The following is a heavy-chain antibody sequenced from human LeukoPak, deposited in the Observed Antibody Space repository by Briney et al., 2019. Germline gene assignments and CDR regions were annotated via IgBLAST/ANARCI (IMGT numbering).Heavy chain of an antibody. CDR1: GGSFSGYY. J-gene: IGHJ4*02. D-gene: IGHD3-22*01. CDR2: INHSGST. Sequence: PSETLSLTCAVYGGSFSGYYWSWVRQPPGKGLEWIGEINHSGSTNYNPSLKSRVTISVDTSKNQFSLKLSSVTAVDTAVYYCARSGGYYFDYWGQGTLVTVSS. CDR3: ARSGGYYFDY. V-gene: IGHV4-34*01.